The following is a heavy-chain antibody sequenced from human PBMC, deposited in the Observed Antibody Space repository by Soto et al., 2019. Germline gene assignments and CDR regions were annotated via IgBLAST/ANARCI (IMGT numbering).Heavy chain of an antibody. CDR1: GYTLTELS. CDR3: ATSFAAAPYFDY. V-gene: IGHV1-24*01. J-gene: IGHJ4*02. Sequence: ASVKVSCKVSGYTLTELSMHWVRQAPGKGLEWMGGFDPEDGETIYAQKFQGRVTMTEDTSTDTAYMELSSLRSEDTAVYYCATSFAAAPYFDYWGQGTLVTVSS. D-gene: IGHD2-2*01. CDR2: FDPEDGET.